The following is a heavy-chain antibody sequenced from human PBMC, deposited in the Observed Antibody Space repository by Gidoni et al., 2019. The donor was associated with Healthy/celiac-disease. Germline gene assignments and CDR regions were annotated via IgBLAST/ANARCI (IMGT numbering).Heavy chain of an antibody. Sequence: QVQLQQWGAGLLNPSETLSLTCAVYGGSFSGSYWSWIRQPPGKGLEWIGEINHSGSTNYNPALKSRVTISVDTSKNQFSLKLSSVTAADTAVYYCARGPRITMIVVVIRGPFDYWGQGTLVTVSS. CDR2: INHSGST. J-gene: IGHJ4*02. CDR1: GGSFSGSY. V-gene: IGHV4-34*01. D-gene: IGHD3-22*01. CDR3: ARGPRITMIVVVIRGPFDY.